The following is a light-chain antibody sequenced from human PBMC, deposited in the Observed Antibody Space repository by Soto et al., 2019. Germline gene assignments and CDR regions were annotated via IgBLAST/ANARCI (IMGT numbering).Light chain of an antibody. J-gene: IGKJ2*01. CDR2: GAS. CDR3: QQYNNWPYT. Sequence: EIVMTQSPDTLSVSPGERATLSCRASQSVSTNLAWYQQKPGQAPRLLIYGASTRATGTPARFSGSGSGTEFTRTISSLQSEDFAFYHCQQYNNWPYTFGQGPKLEIK. CDR1: QSVSTN. V-gene: IGKV3-15*01.